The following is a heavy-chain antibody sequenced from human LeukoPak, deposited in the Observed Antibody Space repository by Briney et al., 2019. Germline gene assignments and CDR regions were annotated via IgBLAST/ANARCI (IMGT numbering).Heavy chain of an antibody. D-gene: IGHD3-16*01. CDR1: GFNFSSYA. V-gene: IGHV3-30*04. J-gene: IGHJ3*02. CDR3: ARGDLHYHDSTRRGFDI. Sequence: GGSLRLSCAASGFNFSSYAVHWVRQAPGKGLEWVGLISYDGSNKYYADSVKGRFTISRDNSKNTLYLQMNSLRAEDTAVYYCARGDLHYHDSTRRGFDIWGQGTMVTVSS. CDR2: ISYDGSNK.